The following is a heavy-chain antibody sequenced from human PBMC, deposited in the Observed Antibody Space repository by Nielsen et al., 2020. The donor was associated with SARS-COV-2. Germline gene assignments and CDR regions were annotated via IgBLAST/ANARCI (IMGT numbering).Heavy chain of an antibody. CDR2: ISYDGSNK. CDR1: GFTFSSYA. D-gene: IGHD2-2*01. CDR3: ARVSSADDVDY. Sequence: GGSLRLSCAASGFTFSSYAMHWVRQAPGKGLEWVAVISYDGSNKYYADSVKGRFTISRDNSKNTLYLQMNSLRAEDTAVYYCARVSSADDVDYWGQGTLVTVSS. V-gene: IGHV3-30-3*01. J-gene: IGHJ4*02.